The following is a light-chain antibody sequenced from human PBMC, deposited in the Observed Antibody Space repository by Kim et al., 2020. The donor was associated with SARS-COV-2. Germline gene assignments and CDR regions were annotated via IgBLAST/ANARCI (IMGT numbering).Light chain of an antibody. V-gene: IGKV1-27*01. CDR2: AAS. CDR3: PKYNSAQRT. J-gene: IGKJ1*01. Sequence: PSVGDILTITCRASQGISNYFAWYQQTPRKVPQLLIYAASPLQSGVPSRFSGSGSGTDFTLTISRLQPEDVATYYCPKYNSAQRTFGQGTKVDIK. CDR1: QGISNY.